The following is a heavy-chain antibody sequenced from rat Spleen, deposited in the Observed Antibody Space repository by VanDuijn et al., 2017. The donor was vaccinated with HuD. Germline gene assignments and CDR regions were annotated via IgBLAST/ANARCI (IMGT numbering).Heavy chain of an antibody. CDR3: TRERSYVYYGLLGYFDY. V-gene: IGHV2S12*01. CDR2: ISSGGST. Sequence: QVRLKESGPRLVQPSQTLSVTCTVSGFSLTSNGVGWVRQPPGKGLEWIAAISSGGSTYYNSALKSRLSISRDTSKSQVFLKMNSLQTEDTAIYFCTRERSYVYYGLLGYFDYWGQGVMVTVSS. J-gene: IGHJ2*01. D-gene: IGHD1-6*01. CDR1: GFSLTSNG.